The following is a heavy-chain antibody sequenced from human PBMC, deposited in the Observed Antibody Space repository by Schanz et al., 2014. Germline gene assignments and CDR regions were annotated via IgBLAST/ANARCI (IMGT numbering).Heavy chain of an antibody. CDR1: GFTFSTYA. D-gene: IGHD3-9*01. V-gene: IGHV3-23*01. CDR2: INGNGGIT. CDR3: AKHVRSLTGNDY. Sequence: EVQLLESGGALVQPGGSLRLSCSASGFTFSTYAMSWVRQAPGKGLEWVSAINGNGGITYYADPVKGRFTISRDNSKKTLYLQVNSLRAEDTAVYYCAKHVRSLTGNDYWGQGTLVTVSS. J-gene: IGHJ4*02.